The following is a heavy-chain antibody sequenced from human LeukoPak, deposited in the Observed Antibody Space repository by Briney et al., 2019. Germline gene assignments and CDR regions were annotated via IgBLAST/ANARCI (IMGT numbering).Heavy chain of an antibody. J-gene: IGHJ6*03. V-gene: IGHV4-38-2*02. CDR3: ARAAAYYYYYYMDV. CDR2: IYHSGST. CDR1: GYSISSGYY. Sequence: SETLSLTCTVSGYSISSGYYWGWIRQPPGKGLEWIGSIYHSGSTYYNSSLKSRVTISVDTSKNQFSLKLSSVTAADTAVYYCARAAAYYYYYYMDVWGKGTTVTVSS.